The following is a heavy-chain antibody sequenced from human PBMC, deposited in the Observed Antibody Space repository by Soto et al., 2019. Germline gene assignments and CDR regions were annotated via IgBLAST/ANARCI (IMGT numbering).Heavy chain of an antibody. CDR3: ARVLYYGSGSYSPYGMDV. CDR1: GVSFNNNG. Sequence: QVQLVQSGAEVKKPGSSVKVSCKTSGVSFNNNGIGWVRQAPGHGLEWMGGVSPPFRTSNYARKFQGRISITADASTGTVNMALSSLTSEDTAQYHCARVLYYGSGSYSPYGMDVWGQGTTVTVSS. V-gene: IGHV1-69*01. J-gene: IGHJ6*02. CDR2: VSPPFRTS. D-gene: IGHD3-10*01.